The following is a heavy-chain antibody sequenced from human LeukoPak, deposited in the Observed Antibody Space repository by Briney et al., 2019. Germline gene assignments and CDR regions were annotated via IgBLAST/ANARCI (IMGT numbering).Heavy chain of an antibody. Sequence: SETLSLTCTVSGGSISSYYWSWIRQPPGKGLEWIGYIYYSGSTNYNPSLKSRVTISVDTSKNQFSLKLSSVTAADTAVFYCAREGGYSYGDAPLHFDYWGQGTLVTVSS. CDR2: IYYSGST. D-gene: IGHD5-18*01. V-gene: IGHV4-59*12. CDR1: GGSISSYY. J-gene: IGHJ4*02. CDR3: AREGGYSYGDAPLHFDY.